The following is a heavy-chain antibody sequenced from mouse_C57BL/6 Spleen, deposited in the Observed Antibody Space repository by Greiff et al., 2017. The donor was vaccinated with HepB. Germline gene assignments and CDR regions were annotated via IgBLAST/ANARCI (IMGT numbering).Heavy chain of an antibody. CDR1: GYAFSSSW. V-gene: IGHV1-82*01. CDR2: IYPGDGDT. Sequence: QVQLQQSGPELVKPGASVKISCKASGYAFSSSWMNWVKQRPGKGLEWIGRIYPGDGDTNYNGKFKGKATLTADKSSSTAYMQLSSLTSEDSAVYFSARNYYGSSYNYFDYWGQGTTLTVSS. D-gene: IGHD1-1*01. J-gene: IGHJ2*01. CDR3: ARNYYGSSYNYFDY.